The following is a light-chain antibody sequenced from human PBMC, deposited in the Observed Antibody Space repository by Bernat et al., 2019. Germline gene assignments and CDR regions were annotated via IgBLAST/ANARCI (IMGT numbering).Light chain of an antibody. V-gene: IGKV3-20*01. CDR3: QQYGSTPCT. J-gene: IGKJ2*02. Sequence: EIVLTQSPGTLSLSPGERATLSCRASQSVSSSDLAWYQQKPGQAPRLLIYGASSRATGIPDRFSGSGSGKDFTLTITRLEPEDFAMYYCQQYGSTPCTFGQGTKLEIK. CDR1: QSVSSSD. CDR2: GAS.